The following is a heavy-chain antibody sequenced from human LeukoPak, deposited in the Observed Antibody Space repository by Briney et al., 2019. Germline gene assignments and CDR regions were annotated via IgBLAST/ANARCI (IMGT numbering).Heavy chain of an antibody. J-gene: IGHJ5*02. CDR2: INPNSGGT. CDR1: GYTFAGYH. D-gene: IGHD5-18*01. CDR3: TRDRPYTATMWFDT. Sequence: GASVKVSCKASGYTFAGYHVHWVRQAPGQGLEWMGWINPNSGGTNSAQKFQGRVTMTRDTSISTAYMELSGLTSDDTAIYLCTRDRPYTATMWFDTWGQGTLVTVSS. V-gene: IGHV1-2*02.